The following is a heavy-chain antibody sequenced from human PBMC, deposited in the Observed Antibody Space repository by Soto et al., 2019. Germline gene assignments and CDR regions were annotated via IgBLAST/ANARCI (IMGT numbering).Heavy chain of an antibody. CDR3: ARDRGPSSGYYPYQFDY. V-gene: IGHV1-69*13. CDR2: IIPIFGTA. D-gene: IGHD3-22*01. CDR1: GGTFSSYA. J-gene: IGHJ4*02. Sequence: SVKVSCKASGGTFSSYAITWVRQAPGQGLEWMGGIIPIFGTANYAQKFQARVTITADESTSTAYMELSSLRSEDTAVYYCARDRGPSSGYYPYQFDYWGQGALVTVSS.